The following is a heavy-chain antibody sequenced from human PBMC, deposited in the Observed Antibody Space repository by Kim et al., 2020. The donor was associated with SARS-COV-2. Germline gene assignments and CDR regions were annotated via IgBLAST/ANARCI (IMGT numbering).Heavy chain of an antibody. CDR2: TSYSGST. J-gene: IGHJ2*01. Sequence: SETLSLTCTVTGGSISSSTYKWGWIRQPPGKGLEWIGSTSYSGSTYYNPSLKSRVTISVDTSKNQFSLRLSSVTAADTAVYYCARVTPMIVVVIKNWYFDLWGRGTLVTVSS. V-gene: IGHV4-39*07. D-gene: IGHD3-22*01. CDR1: GGSISSSTYK. CDR3: ARVTPMIVVVIKNWYFDL.